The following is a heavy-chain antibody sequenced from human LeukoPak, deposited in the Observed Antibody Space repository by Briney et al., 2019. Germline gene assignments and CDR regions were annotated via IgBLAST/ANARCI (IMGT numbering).Heavy chain of an antibody. Sequence: ASVKVSCKVSEDTLTELSMHWVRQAPGKGLEWMGGFDPEDGETIYAQKFQGRVTMTEDTSTDTAYMELSSLRSEDTAVYYCATMGVVVATPLFRWYNWFDPWAREPWSPSPQ. CDR3: ATMGVVVATPLFRWYNWFDP. D-gene: IGHD2-15*01. CDR1: EDTLTELS. V-gene: IGHV1-24*01. J-gene: IGHJ5*02. CDR2: FDPEDGET.